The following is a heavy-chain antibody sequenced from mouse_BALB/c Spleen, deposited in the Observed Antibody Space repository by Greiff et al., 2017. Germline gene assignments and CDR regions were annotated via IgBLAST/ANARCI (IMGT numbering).Heavy chain of an antibody. V-gene: IGHV1-9*01. Sequence: VQVVESGAELMKPGASVKISCKATGYTFSSYWIEWVKQRPGHGLEWIGEILPGSGSTNYNEKFKGKATFTADTSSNTAYMQLSSLTSEDSAVYYCARYGDYDRENAMDYWGQGTSVTVSS. J-gene: IGHJ4*01. CDR1: GYTFSSYW. CDR2: ILPGSGST. CDR3: ARYGDYDRENAMDY. D-gene: IGHD2-4*01.